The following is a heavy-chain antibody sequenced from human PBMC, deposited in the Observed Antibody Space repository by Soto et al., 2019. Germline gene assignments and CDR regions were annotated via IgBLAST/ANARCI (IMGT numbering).Heavy chain of an antibody. CDR1: GASISGFY. Sequence: SQTLSLTSTVLGASISGFYWSWILKSAGKRLEWIRRIYATVTTDYNPSLKSRVMMSVDTSKKQFSLKLRSVTAADTAVYYCVRDGKKTLRDWFDPWGQGISVTVSS. J-gene: IGHJ5*02. CDR3: VRDGKKTLRDWFDP. D-gene: IGHD1-1*01. V-gene: IGHV4-4*07. CDR2: IYATVTT.